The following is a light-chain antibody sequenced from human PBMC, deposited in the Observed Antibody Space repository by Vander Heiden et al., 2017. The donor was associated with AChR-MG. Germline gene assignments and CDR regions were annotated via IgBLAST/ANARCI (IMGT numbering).Light chain of an antibody. CDR3: SSYASSNIVV. J-gene: IGLJ2*01. CDR1: SSEVGSYNY. CDR2: EVS. Sequence: QSALTQPPSASVPPGQSVTISCTGTSSEVGSYNYVSWYQQHPGKAPKPMIYEVSKRPSGVPDRFSGSKSGNTASLTVSGLQAEDEADYYCSSYASSNIVVFGGGTKLTVL. V-gene: IGLV2-8*01.